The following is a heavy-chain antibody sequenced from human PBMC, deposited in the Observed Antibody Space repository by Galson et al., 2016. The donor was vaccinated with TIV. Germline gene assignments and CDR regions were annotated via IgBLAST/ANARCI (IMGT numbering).Heavy chain of an antibody. CDR1: GYTFTGYY. CDR2: INPNSGDT. CDR3: ARGLAIVVVPAADAFDM. D-gene: IGHD2-2*03. J-gene: IGHJ3*02. V-gene: IGHV1-2*02. Sequence: SVKVSCKASGYTFTGYYMYWVRQAPGQGLEWMGWINPNSGDTNYAQKFQGRVTMTRDTSISTAYMDLSRLRSDDTAVYYCARGLAIVVVPAADAFDMWGQRTMVTVSS.